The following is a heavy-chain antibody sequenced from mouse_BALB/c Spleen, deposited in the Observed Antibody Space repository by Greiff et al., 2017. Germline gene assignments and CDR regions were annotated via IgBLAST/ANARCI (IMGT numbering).Heavy chain of an antibody. Sequence: QVTLKESGPGILQPSQTLSLTCSFSGFSLSTYGIGVGWMRQPSGKGLEWLAHIWGNDNKYYNTALKSRLTISKDTSNNQVILKIASVDTADTATAYSAQKVYDSSWFAYWGQGTLVTVSA. CDR2: IWGNDNK. V-gene: IGHV8-11*01. CDR1: GFSLSTYGIG. CDR3: AQKVYDSSWFAY. D-gene: IGHD2-12*01. J-gene: IGHJ3*01.